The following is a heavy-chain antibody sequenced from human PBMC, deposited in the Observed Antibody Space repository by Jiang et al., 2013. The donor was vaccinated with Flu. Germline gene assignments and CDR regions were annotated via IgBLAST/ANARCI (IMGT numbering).Heavy chain of an antibody. Sequence: KPTQTLTLTCTFSGFSLNARGMCVSWIRQPPGKALEWLALIDWDDDKYYNTSLKTRLTISKDTSKSQVVLTMTNMDPVDTATYYCARIRRGTYYEKWFDPWGQGTLVTVSS. V-gene: IGHV2-70*01. D-gene: IGHD1-26*01. CDR2: IDWDDDK. CDR1: GFSLNARGMC. CDR3: ARIRRGTYYEKWFDP. J-gene: IGHJ5*02.